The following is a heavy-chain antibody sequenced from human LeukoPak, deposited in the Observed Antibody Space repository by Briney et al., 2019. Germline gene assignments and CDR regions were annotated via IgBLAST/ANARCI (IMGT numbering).Heavy chain of an antibody. CDR2: IYPGDSDT. CDR3: ARQCTNSSFYYYYYGMDV. CDR1: GYCFTTCW. D-gene: IGHD2-2*01. Sequence: GESLKISCRASGYCFTTCWIGWVRQMPGRGLDWMGIIYPGDSDTRYSPSFQGQVTISADKSISTAYLQWISLKASDTAMYYCARQCTNSSFYYYYYGMDVWGQGTTVTVSS. V-gene: IGHV5-51*01. J-gene: IGHJ6*02.